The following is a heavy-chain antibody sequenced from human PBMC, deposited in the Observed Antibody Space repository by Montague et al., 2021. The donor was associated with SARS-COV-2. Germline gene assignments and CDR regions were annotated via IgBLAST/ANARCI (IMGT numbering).Heavy chain of an antibody. V-gene: IGHV3-7*01. D-gene: IGHD3-9*01. CDR3: AREDYDILTGYYPPYYYYGMDV. CDR2: IKQDGSEK. CDR1: GFTFSSYW. J-gene: IGHJ6*02. Sequence: SLRLSCAAPGFTFSSYWMYWVRQAPGKGLEWVANIKQDGSEKYFVDSVKGRFTISRDNAQNSLYLQMNSLRAEDTAVYYCAREDYDILTGYYPPYYYYGMDVWGQGTTVTVSS.